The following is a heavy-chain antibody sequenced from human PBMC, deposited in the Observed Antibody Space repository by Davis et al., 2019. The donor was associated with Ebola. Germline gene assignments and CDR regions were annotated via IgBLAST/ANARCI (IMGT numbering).Heavy chain of an antibody. CDR1: GFTFSSYW. CDR2: IKQDGSEK. J-gene: IGHJ6*02. CDR3: NTSDYSSGWYRWNYYYGMDV. Sequence: GGSLRLSCAASGFTFSSYWMSWVRQAPGKGLEWVANIKQDGSEKYYVDSVKGRFTISRDNAKNSLYLQMNSLRAEDTAVYYCNTSDYSSGWYRWNYYYGMDVWGQGTTVTVSS. V-gene: IGHV3-7*01. D-gene: IGHD6-19*01.